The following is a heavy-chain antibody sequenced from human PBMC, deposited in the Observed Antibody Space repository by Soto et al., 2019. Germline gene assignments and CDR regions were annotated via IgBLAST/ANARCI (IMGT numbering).Heavy chain of an antibody. J-gene: IGHJ3*02. CDR3: TTGSSYYYDSSGYYLPDAFDI. CDR1: GFTFSNAW. D-gene: IGHD3-22*01. CDR2: IRSKTDGGTT. V-gene: IGHV3-15*01. Sequence: PGGSLRLSCAASGFTFSNAWMSWVRQAPGKGLEWVGRIRSKTDGGTTDYAAPVKGRFTISRDDSKNTLYLQMNSLKTEDTAVYYCTTGSSYYYDSSGYYLPDAFDIWGQGTMVTVSS.